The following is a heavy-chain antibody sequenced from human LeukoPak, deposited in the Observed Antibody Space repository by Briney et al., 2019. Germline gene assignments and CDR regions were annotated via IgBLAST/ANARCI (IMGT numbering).Heavy chain of an antibody. CDR1: GFIFSDYY. D-gene: IGHD1-26*01. J-gene: IGHJ4*02. CDR2: IGSGGGHT. V-gene: IGHV3-11*06. Sequence: GGSLRLSCAASGFIFSDYYMTWIRQAPGKGLEWISYIGSGGGHTNYADSVKGRFFISRDDAKNSLFLQMNSLGAEDTARYYCARSPYSGSYGPFDYWGQGTLVTVSS. CDR3: ARSPYSGSYGPFDY.